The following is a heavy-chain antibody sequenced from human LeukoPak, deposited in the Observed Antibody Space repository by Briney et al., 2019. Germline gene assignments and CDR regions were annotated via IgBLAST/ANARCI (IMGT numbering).Heavy chain of an antibody. CDR1: GYTFTSYG. V-gene: IGHV1-18*01. CDR3: ARADDISPRYYYGMDV. D-gene: IGHD3-9*01. Sequence: GASVKVSCKASGYTFTSYGISWVRQAPRQGLEWMGWISAYYGNTNYAQKLQGRVTLTTDTSTSTAYMELRSLTSDDTAVYFCARADDISPRYYYGMDVWGPGTTVSVSS. J-gene: IGHJ6*02. CDR2: ISAYYGNT.